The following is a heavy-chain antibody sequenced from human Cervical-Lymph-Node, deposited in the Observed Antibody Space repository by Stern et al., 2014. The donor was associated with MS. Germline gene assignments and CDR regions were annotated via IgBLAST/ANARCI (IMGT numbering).Heavy chain of an antibody. J-gene: IGHJ4*02. CDR2: ISAYNGNK. CDR3: ARSRGITGTTLNHPSEY. Sequence: QLVQSGAEVKKPGASVKVSCKASGYTFTSYGISWVRQAPGQGLEWMGWISAYNGNKNYAQKLQGRVTMTTDTSTSTAYMELRSLRSDDTAVYYCARSRGITGTTLNHPSEYWGQGTLVTVSS. D-gene: IGHD1-7*01. CDR1: GYTFTSYG. V-gene: IGHV1-18*04.